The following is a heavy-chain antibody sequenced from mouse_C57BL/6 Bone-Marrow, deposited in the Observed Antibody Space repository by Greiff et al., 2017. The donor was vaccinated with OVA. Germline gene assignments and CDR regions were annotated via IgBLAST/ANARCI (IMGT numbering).Heavy chain of an antibody. V-gene: IGHV1-50*01. Sequence: VQLQQPGAELVKPGASVKLSCKASGYTFTSYWMQWVKQRPGQGLEWIGEIDPSASYTNYNQKFKGKATLTVDTSSSTAYMQLSSLTSEDSAVYYGATPDYGSDYAMDYWGQGTSVTVSS. CDR2: IDPSASYT. D-gene: IGHD1-1*01. J-gene: IGHJ4*01. CDR1: GYTFTSYW. CDR3: ATPDYGSDYAMDY.